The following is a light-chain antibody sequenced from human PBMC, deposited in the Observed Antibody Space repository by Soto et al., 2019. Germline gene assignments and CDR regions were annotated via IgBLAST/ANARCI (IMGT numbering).Light chain of an antibody. CDR2: EVS. V-gene: IGLV2-8*01. J-gene: IGLJ1*01. CDR1: SSDVGKYDY. Sequence: QSVLTQPPSASGSPGQSVTISCTGTSSDVGKYDYVSWFQHHPGKAPKLIIYEVSQRPSGVPDRFSGSKSGNTASLTVSGLQTEDEADYYCSAYAGSNNVVFGSGTKVTVL. CDR3: SAYAGSNNVV.